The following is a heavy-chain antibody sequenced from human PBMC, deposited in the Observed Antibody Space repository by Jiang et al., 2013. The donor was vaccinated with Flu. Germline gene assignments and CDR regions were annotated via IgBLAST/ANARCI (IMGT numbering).Heavy chain of an antibody. J-gene: IGHJ4*02. Sequence: QKFQGRVTITADKSTSTAYMELSSLRSEDTAVYYCAINYGSGSYPSPFDYWGQGTLVTVSS. CDR3: AINYGSGSYPSPFDY. D-gene: IGHD3-10*01. V-gene: IGHV1-69*02.